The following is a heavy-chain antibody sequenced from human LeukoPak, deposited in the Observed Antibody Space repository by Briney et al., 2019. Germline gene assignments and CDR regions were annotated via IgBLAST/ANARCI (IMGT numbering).Heavy chain of an antibody. D-gene: IGHD4-17*01. Sequence: PGRSLRLSCAASGFTFSSYGMHWVRQAPGKGLEWVAVIWYDGSNKYYADSVKGRFTISRDNSKNTLYLQMNSLRAEDTAVYYCARVDGEEFFDYWGQGTLVTVSS. CDR1: GFTFSSYG. J-gene: IGHJ4*02. V-gene: IGHV3-33*01. CDR3: ARVDGEEFFDY. CDR2: IWYDGSNK.